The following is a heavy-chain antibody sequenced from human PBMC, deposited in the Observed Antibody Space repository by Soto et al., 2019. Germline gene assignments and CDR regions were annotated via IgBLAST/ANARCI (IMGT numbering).Heavy chain of an antibody. D-gene: IGHD6-19*01. V-gene: IGHV4-34*01. Sequence: SETLSLTCAFYCGSFIGYYWSWIRQPPGKGLEWIGEINHSGSTNYSPSLKSRVTISVDTSKNQFSLKLSSVTAADTAVYYCARTGYSSGWYKAAFDIWGQGTMVTVSS. J-gene: IGHJ3*02. CDR3: ARTGYSSGWYKAAFDI. CDR1: CGSFIGYY. CDR2: INHSGST.